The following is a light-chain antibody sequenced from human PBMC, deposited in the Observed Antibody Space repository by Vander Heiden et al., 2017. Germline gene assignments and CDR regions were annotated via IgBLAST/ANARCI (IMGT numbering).Light chain of an antibody. CDR2: LAS. J-gene: IGKJ1*01. Sequence: AMTQSPLSLPVTPGQAASISCRSSQSRLDRNGYNCLDWFVQRPGQSPQLLIYLASNRVSGVPDRFSGSGSGTEFTLKISRVEPDDVGIYYCRQAQQTPWTFGQGTKVEIK. CDR1: QSRLDRNGYNC. CDR3: RQAQQTPWT. V-gene: IGKV2-28*01.